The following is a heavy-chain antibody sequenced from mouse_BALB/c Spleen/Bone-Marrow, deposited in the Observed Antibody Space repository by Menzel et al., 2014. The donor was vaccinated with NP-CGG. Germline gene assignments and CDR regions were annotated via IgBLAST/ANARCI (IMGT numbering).Heavy chain of an antibody. D-gene: IGHD1-1*01. CDR3: VRARPMASVVAREG. J-gene: IGHJ2*03. CDR2: IYPHTSDT. V-gene: IGHV1S29*02. Sequence: EVQLQQSGPELVKPGASVKISCKASGYPFTDYNMHWVKQSHGKSLEWIGYIYPHTSDTGYNQKFRNKATLTVDISSSTADMVLRSLTAEDSAVYCWVRARPMASVVAREGWGQGPS. CDR1: GYPFTDYN.